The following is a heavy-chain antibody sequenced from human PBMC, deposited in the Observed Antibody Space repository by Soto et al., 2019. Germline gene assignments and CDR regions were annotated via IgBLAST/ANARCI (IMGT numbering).Heavy chain of an antibody. CDR1: GGSFSGYY. CDR3: ARDSYDYIWGSYPSRYFDY. V-gene: IGHV4-34*01. J-gene: IGHJ4*02. CDR2: INHSGST. D-gene: IGHD3-16*02. Sequence: SETLSLTCAVYGGSFSGYYWSWIRQPPGKGLEWIGEINHSGSTNYNPSLKSRVTISVDTSKNQFSLKLSSVSAADTAVYYCARDSYDYIWGSYPSRYFDYWGQGTLVTVSS.